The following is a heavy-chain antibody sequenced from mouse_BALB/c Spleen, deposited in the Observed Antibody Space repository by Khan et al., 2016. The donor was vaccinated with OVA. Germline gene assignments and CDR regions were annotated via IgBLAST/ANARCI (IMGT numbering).Heavy chain of an antibody. CDR3: ERPPYFYYTLDY. V-gene: IGHV9-1*02. D-gene: IGHD2-10*01. CDR1: GYTFTNYG. J-gene: IGHJ4*01. Sequence: QIQLVQSGPELKKPGETVKISCKASGYTFTNYGMNWVKQSPGKALKWMGWINTYTGEPTYADDFKGRFAFALETSASTAYLQIKNLDNEEKATYIGERPPYFYYTLDYWGQGTSVTVSS. CDR2: INTYTGEP.